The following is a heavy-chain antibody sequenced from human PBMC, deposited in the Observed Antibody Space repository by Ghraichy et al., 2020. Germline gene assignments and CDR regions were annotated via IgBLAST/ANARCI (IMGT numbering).Heavy chain of an antibody. CDR2: ISSSGSTI. D-gene: IGHD5-18*01. Sequence: GESLNISCAASGFTFSSYSMNWVRQAPGKGLEWVSYISSSGSTIDYADSVKGRFTIARDNAKNSLYLQMNSLRAEDTAVYYCARLRGYSYGYADYWGQGTLVTVSS. CDR3: ARLRGYSYGYADY. V-gene: IGHV3-48*01. J-gene: IGHJ4*02. CDR1: GFTFSSYS.